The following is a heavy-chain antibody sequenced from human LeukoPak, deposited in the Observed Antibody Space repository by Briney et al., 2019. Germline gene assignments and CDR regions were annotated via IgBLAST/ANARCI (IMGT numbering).Heavy chain of an antibody. Sequence: GGSLRLSCAASGFTFSRNDMKWVRQAPGKGLEWVSYISSSGSTIYYADSVKGRFTVSRDNAKNSLYLQVNSLRAEDTAVYYCARRKELWSHCDFWGQGTLVTVSS. CDR1: GFTFSRND. CDR2: ISSSGSTI. CDR3: ARRKELWSHCDF. V-gene: IGHV3-48*03. J-gene: IGHJ4*02. D-gene: IGHD7-27*01.